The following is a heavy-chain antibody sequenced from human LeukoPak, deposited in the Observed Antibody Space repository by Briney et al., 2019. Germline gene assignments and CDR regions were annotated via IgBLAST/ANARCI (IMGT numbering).Heavy chain of an antibody. CDR2: IYYSGST. D-gene: IGHD1-26*01. V-gene: IGHV4-31*03. J-gene: IGHJ4*02. Sequence: SETLSLTCTVSGGSISSGGYYWSWIRQHPGKGLEWIGYIYYSGSTYYNPSLKSRVTISVDTSKRHFSLKLSSVTAADTAVYYCARHLAGATTGDYFDHWGQGSLATVSS. CDR1: GGSISSGGYY. CDR3: ARHLAGATTGDYFDH.